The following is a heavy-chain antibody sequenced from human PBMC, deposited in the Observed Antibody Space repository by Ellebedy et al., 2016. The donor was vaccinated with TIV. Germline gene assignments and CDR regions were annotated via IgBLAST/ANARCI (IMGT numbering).Heavy chain of an antibody. Sequence: GESLKISCAVSGFTFRSDWLSWVRQAPGKGLEWVACIKSDESERYYVDSVRGRFTISRDNAKNSLYLQMNSLRAEDTAVYYCASLDTATVTGRAYWGQGTLVTVSS. J-gene: IGHJ4*02. CDR2: IKSDESER. CDR3: ASLDTATVTGRAY. D-gene: IGHD5-18*01. CDR1: GFTFRSDW. V-gene: IGHV3-7*03.